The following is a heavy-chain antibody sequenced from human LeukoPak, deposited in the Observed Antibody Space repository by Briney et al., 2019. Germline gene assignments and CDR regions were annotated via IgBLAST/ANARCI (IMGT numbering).Heavy chain of an antibody. CDR3: ARQVAATAPVGY. V-gene: IGHV4-59*08. D-gene: IGHD6-13*01. Sequence: ASETLSLTCTVSGVSIGSYHWSWIRQPPGKGLEWIGHIYYNGSTNYNPSPKSRVTISVDTSKNQFSLKLTSVTAADTAVYYCARQVAATAPVGYWGQGTLVTVSS. CDR1: GVSIGSYH. CDR2: IYYNGST. J-gene: IGHJ4*02.